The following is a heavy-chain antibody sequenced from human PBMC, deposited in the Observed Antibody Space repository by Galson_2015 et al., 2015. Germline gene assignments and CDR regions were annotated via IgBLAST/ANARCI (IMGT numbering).Heavy chain of an antibody. D-gene: IGHD4-23*01. J-gene: IGHJ6*03. V-gene: IGHV3-48*03. CDR3: AKTTVAAGSSWYMDA. CDR1: AFAFSIYE. Sequence: LRLSCAASAFAFSIYEMNWIRQAPGKGLEWVSYITSTGDTTYYADSVKGRFTVSRDNAKNSLFLQMNSLRAEDTALYYCAKTTVAAGSSWYMDAWGKGITVTVSS. CDR2: ITSTGDTT.